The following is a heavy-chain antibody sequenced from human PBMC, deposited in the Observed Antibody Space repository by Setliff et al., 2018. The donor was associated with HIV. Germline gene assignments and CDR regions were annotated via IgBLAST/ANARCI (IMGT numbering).Heavy chain of an antibody. D-gene: IGHD6-13*01. J-gene: IGHJ5*02. CDR1: GYSFTSYY. CDR2: INPRGGKA. Sequence: ASVKVSCKASGYSFTSYYIHWVRQAPGQGLEWMGIINPRGGKANYAQRFQGRLTVTTDTSTSTVYLELGLFTSDDTAIYYCAREGRLAAPGSSEFDPWGQGTLVTVSS. CDR3: AREGRLAAPGSSEFDP. V-gene: IGHV1-46*01.